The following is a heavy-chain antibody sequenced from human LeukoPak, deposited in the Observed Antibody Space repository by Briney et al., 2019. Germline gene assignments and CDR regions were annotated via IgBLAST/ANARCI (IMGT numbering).Heavy chain of an antibody. V-gene: IGHV4-34*01. D-gene: IGHD4-23*01. CDR3: ARDPTTVVSVPYYFDD. CDR1: GRSLIGYH. Sequence: SETLSLTCAVFGRSLIGYHWNWIRQSPGKGLEWIGEINHSGSTNYNPSFNSRVTISVDTSKNQFSLELRSVTAADTAVYYCARDPTTVVSVPYYFDDWGQGTLVTVSS. CDR2: INHSGST. J-gene: IGHJ4*02.